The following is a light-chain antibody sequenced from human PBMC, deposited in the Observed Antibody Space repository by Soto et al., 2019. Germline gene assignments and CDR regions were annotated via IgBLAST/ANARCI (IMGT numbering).Light chain of an antibody. V-gene: IGKV2-28*01. CDR3: MQALQTLT. Sequence: DIVMTQSPLSLPVTPGEPASISCRSSQSHLHSNGYHSLDWYLQKPWQSPQLLIYLGSNRASGVPYKFSGRGSGTYVTLNISRVEAEDVGVYYCMQALQTLTFGGGTKVEIK. CDR1: QSHLHSNGYHS. CDR2: LGS. J-gene: IGKJ4*01.